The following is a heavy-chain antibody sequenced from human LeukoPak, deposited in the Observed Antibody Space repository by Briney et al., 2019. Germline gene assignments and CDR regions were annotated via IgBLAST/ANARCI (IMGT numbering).Heavy chain of an antibody. J-gene: IGHJ4*02. CDR2: IYPSGST. CDR1: GGSMGSFY. V-gene: IGHV4-4*07. D-gene: IGHD3-3*01. CDR3: ARDDFWSGYDY. Sequence: PSETLSLTCSVSGGSMGSFYWSWIRQPAGKGLEWIGRIYPSGSTNYNPSLKSRVTMSTDTSKTQFSLKLSSVTAADTAVYYCARDDFWSGYDYWGQGTLVTVSS.